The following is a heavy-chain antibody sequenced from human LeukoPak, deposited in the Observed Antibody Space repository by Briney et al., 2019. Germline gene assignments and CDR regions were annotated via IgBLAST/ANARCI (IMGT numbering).Heavy chain of an antibody. CDR3: TRDSSTYGSGSYGY. Sequence: GGSLRLFCTVSGFTFSNAWMSWVRQAPGKGLEWVGHIKSKTDGGTTDYAAPVKGRFTISRDDSKNTLYLQMNSLKTEDTAVYYCTRDSSTYGSGSYGYWGQGTLVTVSS. CDR1: GFTFSNAW. J-gene: IGHJ4*02. V-gene: IGHV3-15*01. CDR2: IKSKTDGGTT. D-gene: IGHD3-10*01.